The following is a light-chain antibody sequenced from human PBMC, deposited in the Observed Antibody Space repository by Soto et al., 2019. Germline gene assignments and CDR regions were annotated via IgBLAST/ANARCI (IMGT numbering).Light chain of an antibody. CDR2: WAS. Sequence: DIVMTQSPDSLAVSLGERATVNCKSSQSVLHRSSNKNFLAWYQQKPGQPPKLLISWASTRESWVPDRFSGSGSETDFALTISSLQAEDVAVYFCQHYYNTPWTFGQGTKVEIK. J-gene: IGKJ1*01. V-gene: IGKV4-1*01. CDR3: QHYYNTPWT. CDR1: QSVLHRSSNKNF.